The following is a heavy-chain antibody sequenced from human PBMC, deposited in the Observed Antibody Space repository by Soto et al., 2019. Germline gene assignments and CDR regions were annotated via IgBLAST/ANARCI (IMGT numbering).Heavy chain of an antibody. CDR2: IYTRGST. Sequence: SETLSLTCTVSGGSISSYYWSWIRQPAGKGLEWIGRIYTRGSTNYNPSLKSRVTMSVDTSKNQFSLKLSSVTAADTAVYYCAREAGQDCTNGVCYWSGMDVWGQGTTVTVSS. CDR1: GGSISSYY. J-gene: IGHJ6*02. V-gene: IGHV4-4*07. D-gene: IGHD2-8*01. CDR3: AREAGQDCTNGVCYWSGMDV.